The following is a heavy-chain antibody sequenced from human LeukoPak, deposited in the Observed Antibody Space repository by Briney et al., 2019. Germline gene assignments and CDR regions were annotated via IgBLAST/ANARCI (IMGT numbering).Heavy chain of an antibody. V-gene: IGHV4-34*01. CDR2: INHSGST. CDR3: ARKIYSSSRKMGFDI. J-gene: IGHJ3*02. D-gene: IGHD6-13*01. Sequence: SETLSLTCAVYGGSLSGYYGSWVREPPGKGVEWRGEINHSGSTNYNPSLKSRVTISVDTSKNQFSLKLSSVTAADTAVYYCARKIYSSSRKMGFDIWGQGTMVTVSS. CDR1: GGSLSGYY.